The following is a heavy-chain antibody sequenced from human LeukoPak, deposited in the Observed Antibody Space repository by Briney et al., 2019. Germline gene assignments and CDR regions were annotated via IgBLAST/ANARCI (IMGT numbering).Heavy chain of an antibody. CDR3: ARQRDSSGYYFRRGYYFDY. CDR1: GFIFSSYW. CDR2: INHSGST. D-gene: IGHD3-22*01. Sequence: GSLRLPCAASGFIFSSYWMSWIRQPPGKGLEWIGEINHSGSTNYNPSLKSRVTISVDTSKNQFSLKLSSVTAADTAVYYCARQRDSSGYYFRRGYYFDYWGQGTLVTVSS. J-gene: IGHJ4*02. V-gene: IGHV4-34*01.